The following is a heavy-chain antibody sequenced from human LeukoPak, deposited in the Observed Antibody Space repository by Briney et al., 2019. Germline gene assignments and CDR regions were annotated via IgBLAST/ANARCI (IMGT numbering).Heavy chain of an antibody. CDR2: IIPIFGTA. J-gene: IGHJ4*02. CDR1: GYTFTSHF. CDR3: AGLPYGDYQLPNY. D-gene: IGHD4-17*01. Sequence: SVKVSCKASGYTFTSHFMHWVRQAPGQGLEWMGGIIPIFGTANYAQKFQGRVTITADKSTSTAYMELSSLRSEDTAVYYCAGLPYGDYQLPNYWGQGTLVTVSS. V-gene: IGHV1-69*06.